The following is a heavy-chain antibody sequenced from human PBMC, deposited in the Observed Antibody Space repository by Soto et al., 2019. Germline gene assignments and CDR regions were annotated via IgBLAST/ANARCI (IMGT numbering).Heavy chain of an antibody. D-gene: IGHD1-20*01. CDR1: GFTFSTYS. CDR3: ARDIMHGAFDS. V-gene: IGHV3-21*01. J-gene: IGHJ4*02. CDR2: ISSTSTYI. Sequence: EMQLVESGGGLVKPGGSLRLSCAASGFTFSTYSMNWVRQGPGKGLEWVASISSTSTYIYYADSLRGRFTISRDNAERSLSLQMNSLRAEDTAVYYCARDIMHGAFDSWCQGTLVTVSS.